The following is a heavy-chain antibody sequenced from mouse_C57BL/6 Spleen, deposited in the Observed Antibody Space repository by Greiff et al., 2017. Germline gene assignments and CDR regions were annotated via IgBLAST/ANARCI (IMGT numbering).Heavy chain of an antibody. CDR1: GYTFTSYW. V-gene: IGHV1-69*01. D-gene: IGHD1-1*01. J-gene: IGHJ4*01. CDR2: IDPSDSYT. Sequence: QVQLQQSGAELVMPGASVKLSCKASGYTFTSYWMHWVKQRPGQGLEWIGEIDPSDSYTNYNQKFKGKSTLTVDQSSSTAYMQLSSLTSEDSAVYYCARRTTVVAYYAMDYWGQGTSVTVSS. CDR3: ARRTTVVAYYAMDY.